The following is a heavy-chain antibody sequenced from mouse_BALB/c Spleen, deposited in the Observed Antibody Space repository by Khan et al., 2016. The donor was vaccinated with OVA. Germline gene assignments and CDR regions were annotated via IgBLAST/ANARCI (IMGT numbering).Heavy chain of an antibody. CDR1: GYIFTTYW. V-gene: IGHV1-76*01. CDR3: AREEDLEYFDY. Sequence: QVQLKQSGAELVRPGTSVKLSCKTSGYIFTTYWIHWVKQSPGQGLEWIARIYPGTDNAYYNEKLKDRATLTADKSSSTAYMQLSSLKSEDSAVYFCAREEDLEYFDYWGQGTTLTVSS. J-gene: IGHJ2*01. CDR2: IYPGTDNA.